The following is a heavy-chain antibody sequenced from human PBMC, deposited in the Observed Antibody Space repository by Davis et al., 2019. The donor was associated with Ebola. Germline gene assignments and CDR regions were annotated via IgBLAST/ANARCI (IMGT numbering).Heavy chain of an antibody. D-gene: IGHD2-15*01. Sequence: ASVKVSCKASGYTFTSYGISWVRQAPGQGLEWMGWISAYNGNTNYAQKLQGRVTITRDTSASTAYMELSSLRSEDTAVYYCARDHVRCSGGSCYYGYWGQGTLVTVSS. V-gene: IGHV1-18*01. CDR1: GYTFTSYG. CDR2: ISAYNGNT. CDR3: ARDHVRCSGGSCYYGY. J-gene: IGHJ4*02.